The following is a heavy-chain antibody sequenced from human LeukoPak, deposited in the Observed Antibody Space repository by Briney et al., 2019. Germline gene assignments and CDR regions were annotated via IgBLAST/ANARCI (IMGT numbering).Heavy chain of an antibody. D-gene: IGHD3-22*01. CDR3: ARNPYYDSSGYYP. CDR1: GGSISSYY. Sequence: PSETLSLTCTVSGGSISSYYWSWIRQPPGKGLEWIGYIYYSGSTNYNPSLRSRVTISVDTSKNQFSLKLSSVTAADTAVYYCARNPYYDSSGYYPWGQGTLVTVSS. V-gene: IGHV4-59*12. J-gene: IGHJ5*02. CDR2: IYYSGST.